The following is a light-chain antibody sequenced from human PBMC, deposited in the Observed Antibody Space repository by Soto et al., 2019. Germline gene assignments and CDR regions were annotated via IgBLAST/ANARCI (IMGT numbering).Light chain of an antibody. CDR2: EVS. CDR3: SSYAGSNHVV. J-gene: IGLJ2*01. CDR1: SSDVGGYNY. Sequence: QSALTQPPSASGSPGQSVTISCTGTSSDVGGYNYISWYQQHPGKAPKLMIYEVSKRPSGVPDRFSGSKSGNTASLTVSGHQAEDEADYYCSSYAGSNHVVFGGGTKLTVL. V-gene: IGLV2-8*01.